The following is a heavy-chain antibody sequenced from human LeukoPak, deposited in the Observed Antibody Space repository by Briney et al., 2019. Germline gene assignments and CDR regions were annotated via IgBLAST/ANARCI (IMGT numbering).Heavy chain of an antibody. J-gene: IGHJ4*02. CDR3: ARVPARRVVTTPTYFDS. CDR1: GFTFSSYS. V-gene: IGHV3-21*01. Sequence: PGGSLRLSCAASGFTFSSYSMNWVRQAPGKGLEWVSSISSSSSYIYYADSVKGRFTISRDNAKNSLYLQMNSLRAEDTAVYYCARVPARRVVTTPTYFDSWGQGTLVTVSS. D-gene: IGHD2-21*02. CDR2: ISSSSSYI.